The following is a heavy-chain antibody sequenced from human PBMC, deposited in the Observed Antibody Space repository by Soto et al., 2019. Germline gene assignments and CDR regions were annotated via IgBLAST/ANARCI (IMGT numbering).Heavy chain of an antibody. CDR3: ERQGVLQFVLNWFDP. V-gene: IGHV4-39*01. CDR2: IYYSGST. Sequence: PSETLSLTCTVSGGSISSSSYYWGWIRQPPGKGLEWIGSIYYSGSTYYNPSLKSRVTISVDTSKNQFSLKLSSVTAADTAAYYCERQGVLQFVLNWFDPWGQGTLVTVSS. J-gene: IGHJ5*02. CDR1: GGSISSSSYY. D-gene: IGHD4-4*01.